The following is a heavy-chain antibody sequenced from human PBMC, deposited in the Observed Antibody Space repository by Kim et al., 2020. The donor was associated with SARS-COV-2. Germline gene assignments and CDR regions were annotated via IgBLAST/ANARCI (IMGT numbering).Heavy chain of an antibody. V-gene: IGHV1-46*01. D-gene: IGHD3-10*01. Sequence: QKFQGSVTMNRDTSTSTVYMELSSLRSEDTAVYYCARSYGSGSYSSLFDYWGQGTLVTVSS. CDR3: ARSYGSGSYSSLFDY. J-gene: IGHJ4*02.